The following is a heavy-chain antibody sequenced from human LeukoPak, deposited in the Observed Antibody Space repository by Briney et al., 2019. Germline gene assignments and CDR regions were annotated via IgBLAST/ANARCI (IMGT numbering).Heavy chain of an antibody. Sequence: ASVKVSCKASGYAFIDYGVSWVRQAPGQGLEWIGWISPYNGNTEYGQKVQGRVTMTTDRPTTTASMELRSLRSDDTAIYYCARVRPPNIVDSPMDYKFYHDMDVWGQGTTVTVSS. V-gene: IGHV1-18*01. CDR2: ISPYNGNT. CDR3: ARVRPPNIVDSPMDYKFYHDMDV. J-gene: IGHJ6*02. CDR1: GYAFIDYG. D-gene: IGHD5-18*01.